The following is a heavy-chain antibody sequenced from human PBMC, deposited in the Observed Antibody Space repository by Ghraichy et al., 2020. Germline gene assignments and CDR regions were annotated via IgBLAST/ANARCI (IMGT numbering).Heavy chain of an antibody. V-gene: IGHV3-7*03. CDR1: GFTFSSYW. CDR3: ARDALDYGGNPPGDY. D-gene: IGHD4-23*01. Sequence: RGSLRLSCAASGFTFSSYWISWVRQAPGKGLEWVANIKQDGSEKYYVDSVKGRFTISRDNAKNSLYLQMNSLRAEDTAVYYCARDALDYGGNPPGDYWGQGTLVTVSS. J-gene: IGHJ4*02. CDR2: IKQDGSEK.